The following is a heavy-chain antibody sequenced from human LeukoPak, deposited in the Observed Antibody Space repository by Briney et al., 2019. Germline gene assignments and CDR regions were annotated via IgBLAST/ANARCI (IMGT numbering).Heavy chain of an antibody. CDR2: INGDGGRT. V-gene: IGHV3-74*01. Sequence: GGSLRLSCAASGFTFSSYWMHWVRHAPGKGLVWVSCINGDGGRTNYADSVKGRFTISRDNAKNTLYLQMNSLRAEDTAVYYCARMTAHAFDIWGQGTMVTVSS. CDR3: ARMTAHAFDI. CDR1: GFTFSSYW. D-gene: IGHD2-21*02. J-gene: IGHJ3*02.